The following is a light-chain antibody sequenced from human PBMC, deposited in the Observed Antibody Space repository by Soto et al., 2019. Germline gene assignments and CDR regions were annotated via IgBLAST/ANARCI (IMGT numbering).Light chain of an antibody. Sequence: DIQMTQSPSTLSASVGDRVTITCRASQSISSWLAWYQQKPGKAPKLLIYKASSLESGVPSRFTGSGSGTEFTLTISSLQPDDFATYYCQQYNSYPYTFGQGTKLEIK. CDR2: KAS. CDR1: QSISSW. CDR3: QQYNSYPYT. V-gene: IGKV1-5*03. J-gene: IGKJ2*01.